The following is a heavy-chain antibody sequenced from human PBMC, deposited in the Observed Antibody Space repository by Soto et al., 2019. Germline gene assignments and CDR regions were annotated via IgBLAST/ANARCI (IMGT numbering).Heavy chain of an antibody. CDR2: ISESGSP. Sequence: SETLSLTCAVSGGSISRSDWWNWVRQPPGKGLEWIGEISESGSPNYNPSLKSRVTISIDKAKKYFSLKLDSVTAADTAVYYCAREVSGVQAFDYWGQGILVTVSS. CDR1: GGSISRSDW. CDR3: AREVSGVQAFDY. D-gene: IGHD2-21*01. V-gene: IGHV4-4*02. J-gene: IGHJ4*02.